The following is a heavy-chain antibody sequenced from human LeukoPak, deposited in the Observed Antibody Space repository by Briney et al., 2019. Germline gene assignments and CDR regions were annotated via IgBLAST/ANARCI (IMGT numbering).Heavy chain of an antibody. CDR3: ARDLLRYNYDSPADY. D-gene: IGHD5-18*01. J-gene: IGHJ4*02. Sequence: LSGGSLRLSCAASGFTFSSYSMNWVRQAPGKGLEWVSYISSSSSTIYYADSVKGRFTISRDNAKNSLYLQMNSLRDEDTAVYYCARDLLRYNYDSPADYWGQGTLVTVSS. CDR2: ISSSSSTI. V-gene: IGHV3-48*02. CDR1: GFTFSSYS.